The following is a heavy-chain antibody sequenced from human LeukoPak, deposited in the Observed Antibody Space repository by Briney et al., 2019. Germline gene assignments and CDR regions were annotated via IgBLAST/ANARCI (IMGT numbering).Heavy chain of an antibody. CDR1: GFTFSDYA. D-gene: IGHD2-21*02. CDR2: ISGSGGST. J-gene: IGHJ4*02. CDR3: AKSLGSVVVTANDY. V-gene: IGHV3-23*01. Sequence: PGGSLRLSCAASGFTFSDYAMSWVRQAPGKGLEWLSAISGSGGSTYYAGSVKGRFTISRDNSKNTLYLQVNSLRAEDTAVYYCAKSLGSVVVTANDYWGQGTLVTVSS.